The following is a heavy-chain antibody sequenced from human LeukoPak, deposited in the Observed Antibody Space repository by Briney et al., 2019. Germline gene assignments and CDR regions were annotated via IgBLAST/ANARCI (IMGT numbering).Heavy chain of an antibody. Sequence: AGSLRLSCAASGFTFTTFAMHWVRQAPGQGLEWVAVILSNGVKKYYADSVKGRFTVSRDNSKNTLDLQMDSLRAEDTAVYYCARVGSGAPLLPDYWGPGTLVTVSS. CDR2: ILSNGVKK. CDR3: ARVGSGAPLLPDY. J-gene: IGHJ4*02. D-gene: IGHD3-3*01. V-gene: IGHV3-30-3*01. CDR1: GFTFTTFA.